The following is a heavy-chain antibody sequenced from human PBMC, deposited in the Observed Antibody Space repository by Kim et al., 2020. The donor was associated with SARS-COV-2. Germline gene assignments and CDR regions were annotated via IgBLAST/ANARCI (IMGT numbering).Heavy chain of an antibody. CDR1: GYTFTGYY. V-gene: IGHV1-2*02. Sequence: ASVKVSCKASGYTFTGYYMHWVRQAPGQGLEWMGWINPNSGGTNYAQKFQGRVTMTRDTSISTAYMELSRLRSDDTAVYYCARDPRIAALRTYWFDPWGQGTLVTVSS. CDR3: ARDPRIAALRTYWFDP. J-gene: IGHJ5*02. CDR2: INPNSGGT. D-gene: IGHD6-6*01.